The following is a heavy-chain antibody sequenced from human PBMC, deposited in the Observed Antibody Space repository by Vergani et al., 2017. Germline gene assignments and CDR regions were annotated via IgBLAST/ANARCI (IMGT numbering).Heavy chain of an antibody. J-gene: IGHJ6*02. CDR2: IYSGGST. V-gene: IGHV3-66*01. D-gene: IGHD7-27*01. CDR3: ARDRVLSRPWGFSYYGMDV. Sequence: EVQLVESGGGLVKPGGSLRLSCAASGFTFSDYYMSWVRQAPGKGLEWVSVIYSGGSTYYADSVKGRFTISRDNSKNTLYLQMNSLRAEDTAVYYCARDRVLSRPWGFSYYGMDVWGQGTTVTVSS. CDR1: GFTFSDYY.